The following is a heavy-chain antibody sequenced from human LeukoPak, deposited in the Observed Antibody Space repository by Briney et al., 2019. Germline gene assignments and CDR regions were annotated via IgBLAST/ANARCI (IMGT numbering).Heavy chain of an antibody. J-gene: IGHJ6*04. D-gene: IGHD2-2*01. Sequence: GGALRLSCAASGFTFSSYSMNWVRQAPRKGLEWVSSISSSYIYYADSVKGRFTISRDNAKNSLYLQMNSLRAEDTAVYYCARDCSSTGCYASYYYGMDVWGKGPTVTVSS. CDR1: GFTFSSYS. CDR3: ARDCSSTGCYASYYYGMDV. V-gene: IGHV3-21*01. CDR2: ISSSYI.